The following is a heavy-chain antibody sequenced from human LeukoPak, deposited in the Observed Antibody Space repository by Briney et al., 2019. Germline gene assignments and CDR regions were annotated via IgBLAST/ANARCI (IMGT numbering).Heavy chain of an antibody. J-gene: IGHJ4*02. CDR1: GFTFSSYG. V-gene: IGHV3-30*18. CDR2: ISYDGSNK. CDR3: AKDRSLLGGPDY. D-gene: IGHD1-26*01. Sequence: PGGSLRLSCAASGFTFSSYGMHWVRQAPGKGLEWVAVISYDGSNKYYADSVKGRFTISRDNSKNTLYLQMNSLRAEDTAVYYCAKDRSLLGGPDYWGQGTLVTVSS.